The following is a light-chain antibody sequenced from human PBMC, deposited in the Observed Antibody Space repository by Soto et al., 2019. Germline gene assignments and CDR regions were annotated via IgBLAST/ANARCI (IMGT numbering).Light chain of an antibody. CDR3: QQYDSSHRT. CDR1: QSLSGSQ. Sequence: EIVLTQSPGTLSLSPVERATLSCTASQSLSGSQLSWYQQKPGQAPRLLIHDASSRATGISGRFTGSGSGTELTPTITTLEHEDFAVYYCQQYDSSHRTFGLGTKVDIK. J-gene: IGKJ1*01. CDR2: DAS. V-gene: IGKV3-20*01.